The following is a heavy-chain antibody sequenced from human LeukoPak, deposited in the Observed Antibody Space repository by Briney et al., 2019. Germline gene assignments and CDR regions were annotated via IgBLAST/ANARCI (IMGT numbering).Heavy chain of an antibody. J-gene: IGHJ5*02. CDR3: ARAGRSGWSHNWFDP. CDR1: GASISSGDYS. Sequence: SETLSLTCAVSGASISSGDYSWSWIRQPPGKGLEWIGYIYQSGRTYHNPSLKSRVTISVDRSKNQFSLKLSSVTAADTAVYYCARAGRSGWSHNWFDPWGQGTLVTVSS. V-gene: IGHV4-30-2*01. D-gene: IGHD6-19*01. CDR2: IYQSGRT.